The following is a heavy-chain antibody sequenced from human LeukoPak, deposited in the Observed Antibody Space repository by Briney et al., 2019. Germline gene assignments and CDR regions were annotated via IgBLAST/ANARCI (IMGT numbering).Heavy chain of an antibody. V-gene: IGHV3-7*01. Sequence: GGSLRLSCAASGFTFSAFWMSWVRQAPGKGLEWVASIKQDGSVKHYVDSVKGRFTVSRDNARNSLYLQTNSLRAEDTALYYCARLWGDVTIFDYWGQGTLVTVSS. J-gene: IGHJ4*02. CDR2: IKQDGSVK. D-gene: IGHD3-10*01. CDR3: ARLWGDVTIFDY. CDR1: GFTFSAFW.